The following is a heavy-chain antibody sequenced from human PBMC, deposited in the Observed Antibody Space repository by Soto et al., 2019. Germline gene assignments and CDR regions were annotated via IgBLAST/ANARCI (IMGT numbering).Heavy chain of an antibody. CDR3: AREALYCGGDCYTPDY. D-gene: IGHD2-21*02. CDR1: GFTFSSYS. V-gene: IGHV3-21*01. CDR2: ISSSSSYI. J-gene: IGHJ4*02. Sequence: EVQLVESGGGLVKPGGSLRLSCAASGFTFSSYSMNWVRQAPGKGLEWVSSISSSSSYIYYADSVKGRFTISRDNAKNSLYLHMDSLRAEDTAVSYCAREALYCGGDCYTPDYWGQGTLVTVSS.